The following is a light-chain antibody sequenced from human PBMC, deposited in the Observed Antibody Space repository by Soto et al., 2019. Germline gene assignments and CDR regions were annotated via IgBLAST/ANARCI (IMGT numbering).Light chain of an antibody. Sequence: PGDRATLSCRASPSVNTIYLAWYQQKPGKAPRRLIYDTYSRATGIPDRFSGSGSGTHFTLAISTLEPEDFAVYYCQQCGSSPSFGQGTKVELK. V-gene: IGKV3-20*01. CDR1: PSVNTIY. J-gene: IGKJ1*01. CDR3: QQCGSSPS. CDR2: DTY.